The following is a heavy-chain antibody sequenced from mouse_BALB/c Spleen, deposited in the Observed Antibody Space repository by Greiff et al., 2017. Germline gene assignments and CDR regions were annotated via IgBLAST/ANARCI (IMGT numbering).Heavy chain of an antibody. Sequence: QVQLQQSAAELARPGASVKMSCKASGYTFTSYTMHWVKQRPGQGLEWIGYINPSSGYTEYNQKFKDKTTLTADKSSSTAYMQLSSLTSEDSAVYYCARGWGNYPYYAMDYWGQGTSVTVSS. V-gene: IGHV1-4*02. CDR1: GYTFTSYT. CDR2: INPSSGYT. D-gene: IGHD2-1*01. J-gene: IGHJ4*01. CDR3: ARGWGNYPYYAMDY.